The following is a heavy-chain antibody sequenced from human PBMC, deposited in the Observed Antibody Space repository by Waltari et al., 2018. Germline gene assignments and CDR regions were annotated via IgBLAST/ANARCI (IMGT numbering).Heavy chain of an antibody. CDR1: GFTFSSYG. Sequence: QVQLVESGGGVVQPGRSLRLSCAASGFTFSSYGMHWVRQAPGKGLGWVAVISYDVSNKYYADSVKGRFTISRDNSKNTLYLQMNSLRAEDTAVYYCAKIGHQLSNYFDYWGQGTLVTVSS. V-gene: IGHV3-30*18. J-gene: IGHJ4*02. CDR2: ISYDVSNK. D-gene: IGHD2-2*01. CDR3: AKIGHQLSNYFDY.